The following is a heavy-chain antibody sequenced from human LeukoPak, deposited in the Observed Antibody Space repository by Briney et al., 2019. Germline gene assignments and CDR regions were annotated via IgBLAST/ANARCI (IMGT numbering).Heavy chain of an antibody. D-gene: IGHD6-13*01. CDR2: IDPNSGGT. CDR3: ARVPGPYTTSRFDY. CDR1: GYTFTDYY. Sequence: ASVQVSCKTYGYTFTDYYLHWVRQAPGQGLEWMGRIDPNSGGTNYAQKFQVRVTVTRDTSISTVYMELSGLRSDDTAVYYCARVPGPYTTSRFDYWGQGTLVTVSS. J-gene: IGHJ4*02. V-gene: IGHV1-2*02.